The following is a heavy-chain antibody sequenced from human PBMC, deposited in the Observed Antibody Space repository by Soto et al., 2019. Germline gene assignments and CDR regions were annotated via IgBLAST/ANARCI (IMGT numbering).Heavy chain of an antibody. Sequence: GASVKVSCKASGYSFSRYGISWVRQAPGQGLEWMGWISAYNGHTNYAQKLEGRVTMTIDTSTSTAYMELRSLTSDDTAVYYCARVWVPGAMPEWFDPWGQGTLVTVS. J-gene: IGHJ5*02. CDR3: ARVWVPGAMPEWFDP. CDR2: ISAYNGHT. CDR1: GYSFSRYG. V-gene: IGHV1-18*01. D-gene: IGHD2-2*01.